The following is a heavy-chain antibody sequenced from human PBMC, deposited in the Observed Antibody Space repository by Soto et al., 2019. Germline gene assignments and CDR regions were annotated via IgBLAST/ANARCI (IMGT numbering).Heavy chain of an antibody. CDR1: GGTFSSYA. V-gene: IGHV1-69*01. J-gene: IGHJ2*01. CDR2: IIPIFGTA. Sequence: QVQLVQSGAEVKKPGSSVKVSCKASGGTFSSYAISWVRQAPGQGLEWMGGIIPIFGTANYAQKFQGRVTITADESTSTAYMELSSLRTEDTAVYFCARLTTVTPWTGYFDLWGRGTLVTVSS. CDR3: ARLTTVTPWTGYFDL. D-gene: IGHD4-17*01.